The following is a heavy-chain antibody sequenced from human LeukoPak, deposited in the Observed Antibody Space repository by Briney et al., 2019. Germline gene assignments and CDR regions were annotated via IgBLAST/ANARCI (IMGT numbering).Heavy chain of an antibody. CDR3: ARGEQLWLKYYFDY. V-gene: IGHV1-2*02. D-gene: IGHD5-18*01. CDR1: VYTFTGYY. CDR2: INPNSGGT. J-gene: IGHJ4*02. Sequence: ASVKVSCKASVYTFTGYYIHWVRQAPGQGLEWMGWINPNSGGTNYAQKFQGRVTMTRDTSISTAYMELSRLRSDDTAVYYCARGEQLWLKYYFDYWGQGTLVTVSS.